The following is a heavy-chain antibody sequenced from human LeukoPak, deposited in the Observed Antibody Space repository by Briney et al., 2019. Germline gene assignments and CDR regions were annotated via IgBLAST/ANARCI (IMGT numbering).Heavy chain of an antibody. D-gene: IGHD3-16*01. V-gene: IGHV3-13*04. Sequence: GGSLRLSCAASGFSFGSYGMHWVRQATGKGLEWVSAIGTAGDTYYPGSVKGRFTISREDAKNSLYLQMNSLRAGDTAVYYCARPAYTAAYDLWGQGTMVTVSS. CDR1: GFSFGSYG. CDR3: ARPAYTAAYDL. CDR2: IGTAGDT. J-gene: IGHJ3*01.